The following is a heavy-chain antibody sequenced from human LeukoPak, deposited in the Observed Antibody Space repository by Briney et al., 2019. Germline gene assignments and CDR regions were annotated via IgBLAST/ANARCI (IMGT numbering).Heavy chain of an antibody. J-gene: IGHJ4*02. CDR1: GFTFSHFA. Sequence: GGSLRLSCAASGFTFSHFAMSWVRQAPGKGLHWVSTISGSGNKTYDADSVKGRFTISRDNSGNTLYLQMTGLRAEDTAVYYCAKLKRVGIAPFDDWGQGTLVTVSS. V-gene: IGHV3-23*01. D-gene: IGHD3-10*01. CDR3: AKLKRVGIAPFDD. CDR2: ISGSGNKT.